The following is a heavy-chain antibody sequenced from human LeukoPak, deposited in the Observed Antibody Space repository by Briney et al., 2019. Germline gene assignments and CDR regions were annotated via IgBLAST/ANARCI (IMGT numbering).Heavy chain of an antibody. CDR3: ARAGYDFWSGSSFDP. CDR2: INPSGGST. J-gene: IGHJ5*02. D-gene: IGHD3-3*01. Sequence: GASVKVSCKASGYTFTSYYMHWVRQAPGQGLEWMGIINPSGGSTSYAQKFQGRVTMTRDTSTSTVYMELSSLRSEDTAVYYCARAGYDFWSGSSFDPWGQGTLVTVSS. V-gene: IGHV1-46*03. CDR1: GYTFTSYY.